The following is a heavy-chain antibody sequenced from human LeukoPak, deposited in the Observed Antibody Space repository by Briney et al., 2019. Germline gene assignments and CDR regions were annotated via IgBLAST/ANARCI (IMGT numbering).Heavy chain of an antibody. Sequence: SQTLSLTCAISGDSVSSNSAAWNWIRQSPSRGLEWLGRTYYRSKWYNDYAVSVKSRITINPDTSKNQFSLKLSSVTAADTAVYYCARSTTNAFDIWGQGTMVTVSS. J-gene: IGHJ3*02. V-gene: IGHV6-1*01. D-gene: IGHD4-17*01. CDR3: ARSTTNAFDI. CDR2: TYYRSKWYN. CDR1: GDSVSSNSAA.